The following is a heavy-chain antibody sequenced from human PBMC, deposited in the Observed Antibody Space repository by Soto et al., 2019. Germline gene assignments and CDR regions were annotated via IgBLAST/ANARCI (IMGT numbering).Heavy chain of an antibody. V-gene: IGHV3-48*02. CDR3: TKGTDYYKSERVSPNGFDH. CDR2: ISMSGDTV. CDR1: GFTFSSYS. D-gene: IGHD3-9*01. Sequence: EVQLVESGGGLIQPGGSQRLSCAASGFTFSSYSMNWVRQAPGKGLEWVSYISMSGDTVYYADSVRGRFTISRDNAKGSLSLQMSSLRDEDTAVYYCTKGTDYYKSERVSPNGFDHGGQGTLVAVAS. J-gene: IGHJ5*02.